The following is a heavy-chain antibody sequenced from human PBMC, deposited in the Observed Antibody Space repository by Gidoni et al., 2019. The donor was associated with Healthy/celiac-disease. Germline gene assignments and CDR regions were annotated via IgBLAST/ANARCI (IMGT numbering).Heavy chain of an antibody. V-gene: IGHV3-23*04. CDR3: AKVGDYYDSSGYYGMYYFDY. J-gene: IGHJ4*02. D-gene: IGHD3-22*01. CDR1: GFTFSSYA. CDR2: ISGSGGST. Sequence: EVQLVESGGGLVQPGGSLRLSCAASGFTFSSYAMSWVRQAPGKGLEWVSAISGSGGSTYYADSVKGRFTISRDNSKNTLYLQMNSLRAEDTAVYYCAKVGDYYDSSGYYGMYYFDYWGQGTLVTVSS.